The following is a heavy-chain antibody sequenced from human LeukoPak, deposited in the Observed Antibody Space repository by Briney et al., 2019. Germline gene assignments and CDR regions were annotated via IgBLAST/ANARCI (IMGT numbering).Heavy chain of an antibody. J-gene: IGHJ6*03. CDR1: GGSISSYY. D-gene: IGHD3-3*01. V-gene: IGHV4-4*07. CDR3: AREGVGYDFWSGYYIYHYYYMDV. Sequence: SETLSLTCTVSGGSISSYYWSWIRQPAGKGLEWIGRIYTSGRTNYNPSLKSRVTMSVDTSKNQFYLKLSSVTAADTAVYYCAREGVGYDFWSGYYIYHYYYMDVWGKGTTVSVPS. CDR2: IYTSGRT.